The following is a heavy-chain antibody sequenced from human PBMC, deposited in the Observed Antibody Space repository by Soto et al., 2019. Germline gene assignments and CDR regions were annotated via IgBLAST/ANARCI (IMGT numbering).Heavy chain of an antibody. CDR3: ARGFDLQYGMDV. CDR1: GFSLSPYS. D-gene: IGHD3-10*01. CDR2: ISGSSDTI. J-gene: IGHJ6*02. V-gene: IGHV3-48*02. Sequence: EMPLVASGGGLVQRGGSVRLSCAASGFSLSPYSMNWVRQAPRKGLEWISYISGSSDTINYADSVKGRFTISRDNTKNSLYLQMNSLRDEDTAVYYCARGFDLQYGMDVWGQGTTVTVPS.